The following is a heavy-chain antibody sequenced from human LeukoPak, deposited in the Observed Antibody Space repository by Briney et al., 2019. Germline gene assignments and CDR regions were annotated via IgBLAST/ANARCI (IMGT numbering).Heavy chain of an antibody. Sequence: PSETLSLTCTISGGSISSSSYYWGWIRQPPGKGLEWIGSIYYSGSTYYNPSLKSRVTISVDTSKNQFSLKLSSVTAADTAVYYCARVRVRHCSGGSCYSASWFDPWGQGTLVTVSS. CDR2: IYYSGST. D-gene: IGHD2-15*01. CDR3: ARVRVRHCSGGSCYSASWFDP. J-gene: IGHJ5*02. CDR1: GGSISSSSYY. V-gene: IGHV4-39*01.